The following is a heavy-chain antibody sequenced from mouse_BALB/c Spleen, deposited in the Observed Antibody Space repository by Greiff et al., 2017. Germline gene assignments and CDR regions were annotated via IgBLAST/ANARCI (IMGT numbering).Heavy chain of an antibody. J-gene: IGHJ4*01. CDR2: IRNKANGYTT. Sequence: EVQLQESGGGLVQPGGSLRLSCATSGFTFTDYYMSWVRQPPGKALEWLGFIRNKANGYTTEYSASVKGRFTISRDNSQSILYLQMNTLRAEDSATYYCARDTGDYWGQGTSVTVSS. V-gene: IGHV7-3*02. CDR3: ARDTGDY. CDR1: GFTFTDYY.